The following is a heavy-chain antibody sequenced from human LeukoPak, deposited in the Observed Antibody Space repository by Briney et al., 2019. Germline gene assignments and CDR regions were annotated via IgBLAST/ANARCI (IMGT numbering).Heavy chain of an antibody. CDR3: ARDRYSSGWYGLDAFDI. J-gene: IGHJ3*02. V-gene: IGHV4-59*01. Sequence: SETLSLTCTVSGGSISSYYWSWIRQPSGKGLEWIGYIYYSGSTNYNPSLKSRVTISVDTSKNQFSLKLSSVTAADTAVYYCARDRYSSGWYGLDAFDIWGQGTMVTVSS. CDR1: GGSISSYY. D-gene: IGHD6-19*01. CDR2: IYYSGST.